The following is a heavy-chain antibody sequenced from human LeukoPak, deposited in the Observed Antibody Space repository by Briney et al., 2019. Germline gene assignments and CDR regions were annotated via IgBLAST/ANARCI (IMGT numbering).Heavy chain of an antibody. J-gene: IGHJ4*02. V-gene: IGHV3-30*02. CDR3: TTSGTRGYYFDY. Sequence: GGSLRLSCAAYGFTFSSYGMHWVRQAPGKGLEWVAVIRYDGSNEYYADSVKGRFTISRDNSKNTLYLQMNSLRAEDTAVYYCTTSGTRGYYFDYWGQGTLVTVSS. CDR1: GFTFSSYG. D-gene: IGHD6-13*01. CDR2: IRYDGSNE.